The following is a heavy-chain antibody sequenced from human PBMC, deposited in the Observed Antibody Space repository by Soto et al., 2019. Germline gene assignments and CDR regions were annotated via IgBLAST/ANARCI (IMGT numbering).Heavy chain of an antibody. Sequence: QVQLVQSGAEVQKTGSSVKVSCKTSGGTFSTFGISWVRQAPGQGLEWMGGIIPFFGTAEYSQKFEDRITNTADESTNTVYMDLRSLTSEDTAIYYCARTAPMDAGDKYYYDFWGQGALVTVSS. V-gene: IGHV1-69*01. CDR2: IIPFFGTA. CDR3: ARTAPMDAGDKYYYDF. J-gene: IGHJ4*02. D-gene: IGHD3-16*01. CDR1: GGTFSTFG.